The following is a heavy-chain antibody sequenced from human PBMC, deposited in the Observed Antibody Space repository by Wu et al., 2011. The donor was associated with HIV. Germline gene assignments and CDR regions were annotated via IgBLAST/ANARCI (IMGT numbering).Heavy chain of an antibody. CDR1: TFSSYA. J-gene: IGHJ4*02. CDR2: IIPIFGTA. Sequence: TFSSYAISWVRQAPGQGLEWMGGIIPIFGTANYAQKFQGRVTITTDESTSTAYMELSSLRSEDTAVYYCARGGSKSTQLEYWGQGTLVTVSS. D-gene: IGHD2-2*01. V-gene: IGHV1-69*05. CDR3: ARGGSKSTQLEY.